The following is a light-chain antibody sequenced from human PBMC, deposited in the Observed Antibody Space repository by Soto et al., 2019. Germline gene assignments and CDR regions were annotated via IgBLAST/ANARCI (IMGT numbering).Light chain of an antibody. J-gene: IGKJ1*01. CDR3: LHHGSSLWT. CDR2: GAS. CDR1: QGIGNA. Sequence: VGDRVTISWRASQGIGNALGWYQQKPGKPPKVLIYGASNLQSGVPSRFSGSGSGTDFTLTISRLEPEDFAMYYCLHHGSSLWTFGQGTKVDI. V-gene: IGKV1-17*01.